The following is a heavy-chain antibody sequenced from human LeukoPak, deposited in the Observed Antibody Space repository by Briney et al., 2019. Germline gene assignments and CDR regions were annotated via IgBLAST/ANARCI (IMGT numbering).Heavy chain of an antibody. CDR1: GFTFSSYA. J-gene: IGHJ2*01. V-gene: IGHV3-64*01. Sequence: PGGSLRLSCVASGFTFSSYAMHWVRQTPGKGLEYVSGINSNGGSTHYANSVKGRFTISRDNSKNTLYVQMNSLRAEDTAVYYCARAGGGPTTLYWYFDLWGRGTLVTVSS. CDR3: ARAGGGPTTLYWYFDL. D-gene: IGHD1-7*01. CDR2: INSNGGST.